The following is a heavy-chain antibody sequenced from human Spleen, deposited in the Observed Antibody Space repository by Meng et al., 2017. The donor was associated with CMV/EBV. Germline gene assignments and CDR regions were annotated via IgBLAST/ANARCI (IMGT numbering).Heavy chain of an antibody. J-gene: IGHJ4*02. CDR3: ARGPKGNGAPFDY. CDR1: GFTFSSYE. V-gene: IGHV3-21*05. D-gene: IGHD1-1*01. CDR2: IYSGGYA. Sequence: GGSLRLSCVASGFTFSSYEMNWVRQAPGKGLEWVSVIYSGGYAYYADSVKGRFTISRDNAKNSVFLQMKSLRTEDTAVYYCARGPKGNGAPFDYWGQGNLVTVSS.